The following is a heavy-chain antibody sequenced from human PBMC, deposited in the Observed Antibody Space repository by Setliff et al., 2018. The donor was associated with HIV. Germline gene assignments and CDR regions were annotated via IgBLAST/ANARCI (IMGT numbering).Heavy chain of an antibody. Sequence: PGGSLRLSCAASGLTFSSYTMNWVRQAPGKGLEWVSSISSSSSYIYDADSVKGRFTISRDNAKNSLYLQMNSLRAEDTAVYYCARDRAESYYYYYYYMDVWGKGTTVTVSS. V-gene: IGHV3-21*01. CDR2: ISSSSSYI. CDR1: GLTFSSYT. J-gene: IGHJ6*03. CDR3: ARDRAESYYYYYYYMDV. D-gene: IGHD3-10*01.